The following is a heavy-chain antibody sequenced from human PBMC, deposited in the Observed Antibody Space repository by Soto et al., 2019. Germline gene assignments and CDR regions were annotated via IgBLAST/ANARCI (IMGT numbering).Heavy chain of an antibody. Sequence: QVQLQESGPGLVKPSETLSLTCSISGASIRDKYWSWLRQSAEKGLEFIGRISNGGTTIYNPTLKSRVTMSLATSKTHFSLKLTSETAADTAVYYCTTKGDYGGWFDPWGQGTLVTVSS. CDR2: ISNGGTT. CDR1: GASIRDKY. V-gene: IGHV4-4*07. D-gene: IGHD3-10*01. CDR3: TTKGDYGGWFDP. J-gene: IGHJ5*02.